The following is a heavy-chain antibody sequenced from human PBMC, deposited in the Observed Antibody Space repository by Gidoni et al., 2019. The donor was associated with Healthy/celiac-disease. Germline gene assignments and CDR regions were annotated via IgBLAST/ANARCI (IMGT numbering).Heavy chain of an antibody. CDR3: ASDSIRSLYSSGCHKRLEYFQH. CDR2: ISSSSSYI. Sequence: APGKGLEWVSSISSSSSYIYYADSVKGRFTISRDNDKNSLVLQSTSMSAEDTAVYYCASDSIRSLYSSGCHKRLEYFQHWGQGTLVTVSS. J-gene: IGHJ1*01. V-gene: IGHV3-21*01. D-gene: IGHD6-19*01.